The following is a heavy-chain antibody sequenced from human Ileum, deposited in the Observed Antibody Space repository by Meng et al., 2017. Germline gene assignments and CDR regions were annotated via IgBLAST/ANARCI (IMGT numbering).Heavy chain of an antibody. D-gene: IGHD2-8*01. Sequence: GESLKISCAASGFTFSSYWMHWVRPAPGKGLVWVSRINSDGSSTSYADSVMGRFTISRDNAKNTLYLEMNSLRAEDTAVYYCARDLYGTKEAYWGQGTLVTVSS. CDR3: ARDLYGTKEAY. V-gene: IGHV3-74*01. J-gene: IGHJ4*02. CDR2: INSDGSST. CDR1: GFTFSSYW.